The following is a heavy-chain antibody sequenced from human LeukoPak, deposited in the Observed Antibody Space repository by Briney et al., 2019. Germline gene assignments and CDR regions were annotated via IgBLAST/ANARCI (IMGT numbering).Heavy chain of an antibody. CDR2: IYHSGST. V-gene: IGHV4-39*01. CDR1: GGSISIGSYY. Sequence: KPSETLSLTCTVSGGSISIGSYYWGWIRQPPEKGLEWIGSIYHSGSTNYNPSLKSRVTISIDTSKNQFSLRLSSVTATDTAVYYCAKRGYGWYFDLWGRGTLVTVSS. J-gene: IGHJ2*01. CDR3: AKRGYGWYFDL. D-gene: IGHD4-17*01.